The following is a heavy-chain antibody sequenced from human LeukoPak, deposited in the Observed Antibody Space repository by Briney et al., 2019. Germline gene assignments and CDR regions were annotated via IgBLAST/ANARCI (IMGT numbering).Heavy chain of an antibody. CDR3: ATYKNWVAGDV. J-gene: IGHJ6*02. Sequence: GGCLRLSCAASGFTFSDYWMTWVRQAPGKGPEWVANIKKDGSEEHYVDSVKGRFTVSRDNAQNSLFLQMNSLRVEDTAVYYCATYKNWVAGDVWGQGTTVSVSS. CDR1: GFTFSDYW. CDR2: IKKDGSEE. D-gene: IGHD7-27*01. V-gene: IGHV3-7*01.